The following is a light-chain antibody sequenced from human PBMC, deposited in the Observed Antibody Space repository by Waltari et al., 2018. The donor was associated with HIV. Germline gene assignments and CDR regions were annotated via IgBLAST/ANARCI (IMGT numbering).Light chain of an antibody. CDR2: DVS. CDR3: CSYTGGSTHWV. Sequence: QSALTQPASVSGSPGQSITISCTGTSSDLGGYNYVSWYQQHPYPGKAPKLMIYDVSNRPSGVSDRFSGSKSGNTASLTISGLQAEDEAHYYCCSYTGGSTHWVFGGGTKLTVL. CDR1: SSDLGGYNY. V-gene: IGLV2-14*03. J-gene: IGLJ3*02.